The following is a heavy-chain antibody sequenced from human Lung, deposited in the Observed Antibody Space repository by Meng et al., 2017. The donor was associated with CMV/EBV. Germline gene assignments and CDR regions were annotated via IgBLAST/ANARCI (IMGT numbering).Heavy chain of an antibody. CDR2: ISSNSNYI. J-gene: IGHJ1*01. CDR1: GFRFTTYS. CDR3: SRDESPIGATGHRRYFHH. V-gene: IGHV3-21*01. Sequence: GESXEISCLASGFRFTTYSMNWVRQAPGKGLEWVSSISSNSNYIYYAYSVKGRFTISRDDAKNSLYLQMNSLRDEDTALYFCSRDESPIGATGHRRYFHHGXQGTXVTVSS. D-gene: IGHD6-13*01.